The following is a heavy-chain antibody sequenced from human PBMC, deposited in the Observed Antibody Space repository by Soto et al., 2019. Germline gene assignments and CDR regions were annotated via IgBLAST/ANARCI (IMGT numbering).Heavy chain of an antibody. CDR2: ISAHNGNT. CDR1: GYALTTYG. V-gene: IGHV1-18*01. CDR3: ARGRYGDY. J-gene: IGHJ4*02. D-gene: IGHD1-1*01. Sequence: QVHLVQSGAEVKKPGASVKVSCKGSGYALTTYGITWVRQAPGQGLEGMGWISAHNGNTTYAQKLQGRGTVTRDTSTSTAYMELRSLRTDDTAVYYCARGRYGDYWGQGALVTVSS.